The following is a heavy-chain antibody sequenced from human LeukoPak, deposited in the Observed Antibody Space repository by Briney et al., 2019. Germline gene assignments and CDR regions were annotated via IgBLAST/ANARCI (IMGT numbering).Heavy chain of an antibody. Sequence: GGSLRLSCVVSGFTFSSYSMNWVRQAPGKGLVWVSRINSGGSSTSHADSVKGRFTISRDNAKNSLYLQMNSLRAEDTALYYCAKDNGYYYDSSGYYPFWGQGTMVTVSS. CDR2: INSGGSST. CDR1: GFTFSSYS. V-gene: IGHV3-74*01. CDR3: AKDNGYYYDSSGYYPF. J-gene: IGHJ3*01. D-gene: IGHD3-22*01.